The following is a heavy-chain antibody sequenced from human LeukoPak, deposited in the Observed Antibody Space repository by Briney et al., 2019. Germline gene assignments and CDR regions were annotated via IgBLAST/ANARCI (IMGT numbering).Heavy chain of an antibody. CDR2: ISAYNGNT. Sequence: ASVKVSCKASGYTFTSYGISWVRRAPGQGHEWMGWISAYNGNTNYAQKLQGRVTMTTDTSTSTAYMELRSLRSDDTAVYYCARATTYYDFWSGYYYFDYWGQGTLVTVSS. CDR1: GYTFTSYG. CDR3: ARATTYYDFWSGYYYFDY. V-gene: IGHV1-18*01. J-gene: IGHJ4*02. D-gene: IGHD3-3*01.